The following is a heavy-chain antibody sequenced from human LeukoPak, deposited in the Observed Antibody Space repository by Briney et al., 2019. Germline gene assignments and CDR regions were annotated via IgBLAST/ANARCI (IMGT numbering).Heavy chain of an antibody. CDR3: ARAGPAVAGTSFDY. J-gene: IGHJ4*02. CDR2: ISSSSSYI. V-gene: IGHV3-21*01. CDR1: GFTFSSYS. Sequence: GGSLRLSCAASGFTFSSYSMNWVRQAPGKGLEWVSSISSSSSYIYYADSVKGRFTISRDNAKNSLYLQMSSLRAEDTAVYYCARAGPAVAGTSFDYWGQGTLVTVSS. D-gene: IGHD6-19*01.